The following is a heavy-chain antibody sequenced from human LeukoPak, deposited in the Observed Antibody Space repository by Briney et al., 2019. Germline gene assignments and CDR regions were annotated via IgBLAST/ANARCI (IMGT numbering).Heavy chain of an antibody. CDR3: AKDRSWSLHYGMDV. D-gene: IGHD6-13*01. CDR1: GFTFSSYA. V-gene: IGHV3-23*01. J-gene: IGHJ6*02. Sequence: PGGSLRLSCAASGFTFSSYAMSWVRQAPGKGLEWVSGIIGNGGSTHYADSVKGRFTISRDNSKNTLYLQMNSLRAEDTAVYYCAKDRSWSLHYGMDVWGQGTTVTVSS. CDR2: IIGNGGST.